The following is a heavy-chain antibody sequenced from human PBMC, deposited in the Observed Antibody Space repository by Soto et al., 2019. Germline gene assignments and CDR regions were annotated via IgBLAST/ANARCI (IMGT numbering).Heavy chain of an antibody. CDR3: ASIIQLWSSDFDY. V-gene: IGHV3-48*02. Sequence: GGSLRLSCAASGFTFSSYSMNWVRQAPGKGLEWVSYISSSSSTIYYADAVKGRFTISRDNAKNSLYLQMNSLSDEDTAVYYCASIIQLWSSDFDYWGQGTLVTVSS. CDR1: GFTFSSYS. J-gene: IGHJ4*02. CDR2: ISSSSSTI. D-gene: IGHD5-18*01.